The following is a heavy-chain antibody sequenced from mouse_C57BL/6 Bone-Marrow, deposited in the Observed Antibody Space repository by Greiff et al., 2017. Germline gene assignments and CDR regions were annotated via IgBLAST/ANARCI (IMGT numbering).Heavy chain of an antibody. CDR2: IYPGDGDT. D-gene: IGHD4-1*01. Sequence: QVQLKESGAELVKPGASVKISCKASGYAFSRYWMDWVKQRPGKGLEWIGQIYPGDGDTNYNGKFKGKATLTADKSSSTAYMQLSSLTSADAAVYFCTRDWDFFDDWGQGTTLTVSS. CDR1: GYAFSRYW. J-gene: IGHJ2*01. V-gene: IGHV1-80*01. CDR3: TRDWDFFDD.